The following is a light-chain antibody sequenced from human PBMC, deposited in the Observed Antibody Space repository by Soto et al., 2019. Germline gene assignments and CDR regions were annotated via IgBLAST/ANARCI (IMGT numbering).Light chain of an antibody. V-gene: IGKV1-39*01. CDR2: AAS. J-gene: IGKJ2*01. CDR1: QIMNSH. CDR3: RLSHITTLFT. Sequence: DIQMTQSPSSLSASIGDRVTITCRASQIMNSHLHWYQQKPGKAPKVLFYAASRLQSGVPSRFSGSGSVTEFTHTIIRLEPYDFATYYCRLSHITTLFTFRKRTKLEIK.